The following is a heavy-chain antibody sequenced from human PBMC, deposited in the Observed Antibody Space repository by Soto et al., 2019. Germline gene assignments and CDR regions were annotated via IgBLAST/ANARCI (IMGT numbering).Heavy chain of an antibody. CDR3: ARDREDFPRIFDC. D-gene: IGHD3-3*01. CDR2: INTGSSTT. CDR1: GFTFSHYN. Sequence: EVQLVESGGGLIQPGGSLRLSCAASGFTFSHYNMNWVRQAPGKGLEWIAYINTGSSTTSYADSVEGRFTISRENAKNSLYLEMNSLRAEDTAVYYCARDREDFPRIFDCWGRGTLVSVSS. J-gene: IGHJ4*02. V-gene: IGHV3-48*01.